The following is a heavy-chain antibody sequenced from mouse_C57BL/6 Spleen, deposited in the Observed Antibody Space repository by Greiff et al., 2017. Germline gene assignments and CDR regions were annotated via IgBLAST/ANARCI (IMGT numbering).Heavy chain of an antibody. CDR1: GYTFTDYY. V-gene: IGHV1-26*01. Sequence: VQLQQSGPELVKPGASVKISCKASGYTFTDYYMNWVKQSHGKSLEWIGDINPNNGGTGYNQKFKGKATLTVDKSSSTAYMELRSLTSEVSAVYYCARSGYYYGSYWYFDVWGTGTTVTVSS. CDR2: INPNNGGT. CDR3: ARSGYYYGSYWYFDV. D-gene: IGHD1-1*01. J-gene: IGHJ1*03.